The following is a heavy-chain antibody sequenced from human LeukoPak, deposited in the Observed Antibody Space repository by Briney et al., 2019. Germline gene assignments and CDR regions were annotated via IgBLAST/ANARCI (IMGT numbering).Heavy chain of an antibody. V-gene: IGHV3-23*01. CDR1: GFSFISYG. Sequence: GGSLRLSCAASGFSFISYGMSWVRQAPGKGLEWVSAITGSGGSTYYADSVNGRFTISRDNSKNTLYLQMNSLRAEDTAVYYCAKVGSMYYYDSSGYSHWGQGTLVTVSS. CDR3: AKVGSMYYYDSSGYSH. D-gene: IGHD3-22*01. J-gene: IGHJ4*02. CDR2: ITGSGGST.